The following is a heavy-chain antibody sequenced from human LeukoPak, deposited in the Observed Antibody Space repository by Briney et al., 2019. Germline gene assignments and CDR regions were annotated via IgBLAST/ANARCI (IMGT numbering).Heavy chain of an antibody. V-gene: IGHV4-38-2*01. J-gene: IGHJ4*02. CDR1: GHSISIIYY. CDR3: ASKGSSTSCCPKDY. CDR2: IYHSGST. D-gene: IGHD2-2*01. Sequence: SDTVSLLYAVPGHSISIIYYWGSIRPRPRKGVEGMVSIYHSGSTYYHPSLKSRVTISVDTSKNQFSLKLSSVTAADTAVYYCASKGSSTSCCPKDYWGQGTLVTVSS.